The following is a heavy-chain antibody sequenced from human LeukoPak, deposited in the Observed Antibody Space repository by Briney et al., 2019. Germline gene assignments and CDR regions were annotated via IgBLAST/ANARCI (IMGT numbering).Heavy chain of an antibody. CDR3: APGGNYYGSGSYYYPFDY. D-gene: IGHD3-10*01. J-gene: IGHJ4*02. V-gene: IGHV3-30*02. CDR2: IRYDGSNK. CDR1: GFTFSSYG. Sequence: PGGSLRLSCAASGFTFSSYGMHWVRQAPGKGLEWVAFIRYDGSNKYYADSVKGRFTISRDNSKNTLYLQMNSLRAEDTAVYYCAPGGNYYGSGSYYYPFDYWGQGTLVTVSS.